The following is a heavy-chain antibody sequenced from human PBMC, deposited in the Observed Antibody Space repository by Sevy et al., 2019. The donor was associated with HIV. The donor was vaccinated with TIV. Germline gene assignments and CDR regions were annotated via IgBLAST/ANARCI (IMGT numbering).Heavy chain of an antibody. CDR1: GFTFSTYD. D-gene: IGHD6-13*01. J-gene: IGHJ3*02. CDR2: IGTLTDT. Sequence: GGSLRLSCVASGFTFSTYDMHWVRQVTGIGLEWVSGIGTLTDTYYPDSVKGRFIISRENAKNSLYLQMNSLRAGDTAVYYCARACAAAGGKSGPIDAFDIWGQRTLVTVSS. V-gene: IGHV3-13*01. CDR3: ARACAAAGGKSGPIDAFDI.